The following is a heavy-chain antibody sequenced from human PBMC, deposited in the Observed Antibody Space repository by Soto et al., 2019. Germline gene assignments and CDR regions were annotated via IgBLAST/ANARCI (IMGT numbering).Heavy chain of an antibody. D-gene: IGHD3-3*01. V-gene: IGHV3-9*01. CDR3: AKGVVTGGVNY. CDR2: ISWNSGSI. J-gene: IGHJ4*02. CDR1: GFTFDDYA. Sequence: EVQLVESGGGLVQPGRSLRLSCAASGFTFDDYAMHWVRQAPGKGLEWVSGISWNSGSIGYADSVKGRFTISRDNAKNSLYLQMNSLRAEDTALYYCAKGVVTGGVNYWGQGTLVTVSS.